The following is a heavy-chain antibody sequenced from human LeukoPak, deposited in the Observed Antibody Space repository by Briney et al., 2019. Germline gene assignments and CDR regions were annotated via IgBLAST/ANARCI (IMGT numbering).Heavy chain of an antibody. D-gene: IGHD3-10*01. CDR1: GFTFSSYN. CDR3: ARGSFDY. Sequence: PGGSLRLSCKASGFTFSSYNMNWVRQAPGKGLEWVSYITNSGNTLYYADSVKGRFTISRDNAKNSLYLQMNSLRADDTAVYYCARGSFDYWGQGTLVTVTS. J-gene: IGHJ4*02. V-gene: IGHV3-48*04. CDR2: ITNSGNTL.